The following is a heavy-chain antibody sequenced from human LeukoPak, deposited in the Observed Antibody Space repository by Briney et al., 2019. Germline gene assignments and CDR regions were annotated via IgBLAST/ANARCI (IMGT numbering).Heavy chain of an antibody. CDR1: GYTFTSYG. Sequence: ASVKVSCKASGYTFTSYGISWVRQAPGQGLEWMGWISAYNGITNYAQKLQGRVTMTTDTSTSTAYMELRSLRSDDTAVYYCARVRYYDTYYYMDVWGKGTTVTVSS. D-gene: IGHD3-22*01. CDR3: ARVRYYDTYYYMDV. V-gene: IGHV1-18*01. J-gene: IGHJ6*03. CDR2: ISAYNGIT.